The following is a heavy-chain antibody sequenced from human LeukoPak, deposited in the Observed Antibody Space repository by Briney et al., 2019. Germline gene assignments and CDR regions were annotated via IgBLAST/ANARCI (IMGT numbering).Heavy chain of an antibody. CDR2: IKQDGSEN. CDR3: AREGNSSGWYLGAFDI. D-gene: IGHD6-19*01. J-gene: IGHJ3*02. Sequence: PGGSLRLSCAASGFTFSSYWMSWVRQAPGKGLEWVATIKQDGSENHYVDSVKGRFTISRDNDKSSLYLQMNSLRAEDTAVYYCAREGNSSGWYLGAFDIWGQGTMVTVSS. CDR1: GFTFSSYW. V-gene: IGHV3-7*01.